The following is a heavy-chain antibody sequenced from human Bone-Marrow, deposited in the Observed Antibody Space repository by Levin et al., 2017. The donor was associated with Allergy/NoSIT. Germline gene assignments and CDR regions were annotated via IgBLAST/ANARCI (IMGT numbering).Heavy chain of an antibody. CDR3: ARQEYSSGKDAFDI. D-gene: IGHD6-19*01. CDR1: GYSFTTYW. Sequence: KVSCKASGYSFTTYWIGWVRQMPGKGLEWMGIIYPGDSDTRYSPSFQGQVTISADKSVTTAYLQWSSLKASDTAIYYCARQEYSSGKDAFDIWGQGTMVTVSS. V-gene: IGHV5-51*01. J-gene: IGHJ3*02. CDR2: IYPGDSDT.